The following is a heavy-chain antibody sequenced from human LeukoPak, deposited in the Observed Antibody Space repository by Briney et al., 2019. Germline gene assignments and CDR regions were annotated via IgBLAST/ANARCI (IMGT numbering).Heavy chain of an antibody. CDR2: IYYSGST. CDR3: ARGNSGSYYEVIDY. CDR1: GGSISSYY. Sequence: SETLSLTCTVSGGSISSYYWSWIRQPPGQGLEWIGYIYYSGSTNYNPSLKSRVTISVDTSKNQFSLKLSSVTAADTAVYYCARGNSGSYYEVIDYWGQGTLVTVSS. D-gene: IGHD1-26*01. J-gene: IGHJ4*02. V-gene: IGHV4-59*01.